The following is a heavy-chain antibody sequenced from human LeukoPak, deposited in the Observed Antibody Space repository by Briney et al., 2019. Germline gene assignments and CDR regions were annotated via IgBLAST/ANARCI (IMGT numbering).Heavy chain of an antibody. V-gene: IGHV4-61*05. CDR2: IYYSGST. J-gene: IGHJ1*01. D-gene: IGHD3-22*01. Sequence: SETLSLTCIVSGGSISSSIYYWAWVRQPPGKGLEWIGYIYYSGSTNYNPSLKSRVTISVDTSKNQFSLKLSSVTAADTAVYYCASFRNYYEYFQHWGQGTLVTVSS. CDR3: ASFRNYYEYFQH. CDR1: GGSISSSIYY.